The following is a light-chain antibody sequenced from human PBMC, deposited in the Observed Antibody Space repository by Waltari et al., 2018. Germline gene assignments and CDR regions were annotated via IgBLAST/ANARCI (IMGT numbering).Light chain of an antibody. CDR2: ENT. CDR3: CSYASSSTFRV. J-gene: IGLJ3*02. V-gene: IGLV2-23*02. Sequence: QSSLTQPASVFGSRGQSSSLACTGTSIYVGTYYIVSWYQQHPGRAPKLMIYENTKRPSGFPYRFSGSKSGNTASLTISGLQAEAEADYYCCSYASSSTFRVFGGGTKLTVL. CDR1: SIYVGTYYI.